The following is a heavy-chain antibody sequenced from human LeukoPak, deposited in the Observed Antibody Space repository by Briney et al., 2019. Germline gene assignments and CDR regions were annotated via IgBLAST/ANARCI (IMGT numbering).Heavy chain of an antibody. D-gene: IGHD3-22*01. CDR3: ARGRHYYDSSGYQFDY. CDR2: IYYSGST. Sequence: PSETLTLTCTVSGGFISSYYWSWIRQPPGEGLEWIVYIYYSGSTNYNPSLRSRVTISVDTSKNQFSPKLSSVTAADTAVYYCARGRHYYDSSGYQFDYWGQGTLVTVSS. J-gene: IGHJ4*02. V-gene: IGHV4-59*01. CDR1: GGFISSYY.